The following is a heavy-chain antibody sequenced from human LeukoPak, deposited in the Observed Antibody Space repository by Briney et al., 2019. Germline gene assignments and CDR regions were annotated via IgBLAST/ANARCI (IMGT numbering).Heavy chain of an antibody. J-gene: IGHJ6*03. CDR3: AREVEYVYYGSGSYYNGYYMDV. V-gene: IGHV4-34*01. CDR1: GGSFSGYY. CDR2: INHSGST. Sequence: SETLSLTCAVYGGSFSGYYWSWIRQPPGKGLEWIGEINHSGSTNYNPSLKSRVTISVDTSKNQFSLKLSSVTAADTAVYYCAREVEYVYYGSGSYYNGYYMDVWGKGTTVTISS. D-gene: IGHD3-10*01.